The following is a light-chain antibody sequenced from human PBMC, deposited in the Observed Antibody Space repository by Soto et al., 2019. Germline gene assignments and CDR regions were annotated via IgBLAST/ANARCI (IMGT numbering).Light chain of an antibody. CDR3: QHYNNWLSWT. J-gene: IGKJ1*01. V-gene: IGKV3-15*01. Sequence: EIVMTQSPATRSLSPGERATLSCRASQSVSSKLAWYQQKPGQAPRLLIYDASTRATGVPARFSGSGSGTEFTLTISSLQPEDSAVYYCQHYNNWLSWTFGQGTKVDIK. CDR2: DAS. CDR1: QSVSSK.